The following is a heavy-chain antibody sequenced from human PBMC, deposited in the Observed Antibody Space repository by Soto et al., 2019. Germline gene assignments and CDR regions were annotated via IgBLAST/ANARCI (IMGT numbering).Heavy chain of an antibody. CDR1: EFPLSDYW. D-gene: IGHD6-19*01. CDR3: ARGWASLDY. CDR2: IKQDGSEI. J-gene: IGHJ4*02. Sequence: GGSLRLSCVVSEFPLSDYWMTWVRQAPGKGLEWVANIKQDGSEIYYVDSVKGRFTISRDNAKNSLFLQMNSLRAEDTAVYYCARGWASLDYWGQGTLVTVSS. V-gene: IGHV3-7*03.